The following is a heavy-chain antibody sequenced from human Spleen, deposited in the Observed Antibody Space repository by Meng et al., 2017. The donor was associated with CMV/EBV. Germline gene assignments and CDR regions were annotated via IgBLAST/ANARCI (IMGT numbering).Heavy chain of an antibody. CDR3: ARDLASYGNPDENYGMDV. J-gene: IGHJ6*02. V-gene: IGHV4-31*03. Sequence: SETLSLTCTVSGGSISSGGYYWSWIRQHPGKGLEWIGYIYYSGSTYYNPSLKSRVTISVDTSKNQFSLKLSSVTAADTAVYYCARDLASYGNPDENYGMDVWGQGTTVTVSS. CDR2: IYYSGST. D-gene: IGHD5-18*01. CDR1: GGSISSGGYY.